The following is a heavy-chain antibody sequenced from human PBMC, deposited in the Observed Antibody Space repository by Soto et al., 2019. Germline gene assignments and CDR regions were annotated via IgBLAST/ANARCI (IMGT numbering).Heavy chain of an antibody. D-gene: IGHD3-22*01. Sequence: SQTLSLTCTVSCGTISGYYWGWIRQPPGKRLDRTGYIYYSGSTIYNHSLKSRVTISVDTSKNQFSLKLSSVTAADTAVYYCARARYDSSGYYYFDYWGQGTLGTVSS. CDR3: ARARYDSSGYYYFDY. CDR1: CGTISGYY. V-gene: IGHV4-59*01. J-gene: IGHJ4*02. CDR2: IYYSGST.